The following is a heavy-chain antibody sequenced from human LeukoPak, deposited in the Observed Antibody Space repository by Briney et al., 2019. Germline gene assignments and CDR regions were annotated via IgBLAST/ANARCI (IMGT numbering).Heavy chain of an antibody. CDR1: GFTVSSNY. CDR3: ARGSYCGGDCRQTFDY. Sequence: PGGSLRLSCAVSGFTVSSNYMSWVRQAPGKGLEWVSVIYTGGGTNCADSVKGRFTISRDNSKNTLYLQMNSLRAEDTAVYYCARGSYCGGDCRQTFDYWGQGTLVTVSS. D-gene: IGHD2-21*02. J-gene: IGHJ4*02. CDR2: IYTGGGT. V-gene: IGHV3-66*01.